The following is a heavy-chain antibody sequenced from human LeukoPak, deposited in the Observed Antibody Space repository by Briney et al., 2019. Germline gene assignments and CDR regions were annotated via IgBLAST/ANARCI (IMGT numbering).Heavy chain of an antibody. J-gene: IGHJ6*02. CDR1: GGSISNYC. Sequence: SETLSLTCTISGGSISNYCWSWIRQPPGKRLEWIGYIYYSGSTNYNPSLRSRVTISVDTSKKQFSLKLSSVTAADTAVYYCARTGDTTMVEDYYGMDVWGQGTTVTVSS. CDR3: ARTGDTTMVEDYYGMDV. V-gene: IGHV4-59*08. CDR2: IYYSGST. D-gene: IGHD5-18*01.